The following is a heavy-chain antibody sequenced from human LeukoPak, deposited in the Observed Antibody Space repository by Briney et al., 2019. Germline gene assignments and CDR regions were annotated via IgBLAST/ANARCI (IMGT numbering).Heavy chain of an antibody. Sequence: ASVKVSCKASGYTFTGYYMHWVRQAPGQGLEWMGWINPNSGGTNYAQKFQGRVTITRDTSASTAYMELSSLRSEDMAVYYCARGYYDSSGYYDFDYWGQGALVTVSS. V-gene: IGHV1-2*02. CDR2: INPNSGGT. D-gene: IGHD3-22*01. CDR1: GYTFTGYY. J-gene: IGHJ4*02. CDR3: ARGYYDSSGYYDFDY.